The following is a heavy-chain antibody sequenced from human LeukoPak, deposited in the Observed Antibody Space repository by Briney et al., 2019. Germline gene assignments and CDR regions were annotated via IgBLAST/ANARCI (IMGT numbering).Heavy chain of an antibody. Sequence: SETLSLTCTVSGCSISSYYWSWIRQPPGKGLEGIGYIYYSGSTNYNPSLKSRVTISVDTSKNPFSLTLSSVTAAETAVYYCASNAGGYSSSWYPLALDYWGQGTLVTVSS. V-gene: IGHV4-59*01. CDR1: GCSISSYY. CDR3: ASNAGGYSSSWYPLALDY. CDR2: IYYSGST. D-gene: IGHD6-13*01. J-gene: IGHJ4*02.